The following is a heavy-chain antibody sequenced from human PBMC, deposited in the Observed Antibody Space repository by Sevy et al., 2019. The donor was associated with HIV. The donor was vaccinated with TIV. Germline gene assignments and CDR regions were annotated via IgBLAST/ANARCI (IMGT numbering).Heavy chain of an antibody. CDR3: ARKNFGVASD. Sequence: GGSLRLSCAASGFTFSSYSMNWVRQAPGKGLEWVSSISSSSSCIYYADSVKGRFTISRDNAKNSLYLQMNSLRAEDTAVYYCARKNFGVASDWGQGTLVTVSS. D-gene: IGHD3-3*01. V-gene: IGHV3-21*01. CDR2: ISSSSSCI. CDR1: GFTFSSYS. J-gene: IGHJ4*02.